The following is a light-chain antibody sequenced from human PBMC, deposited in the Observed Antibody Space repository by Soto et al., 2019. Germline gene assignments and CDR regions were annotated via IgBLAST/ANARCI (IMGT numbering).Light chain of an antibody. Sequence: DVVMTRSPLSLPVTLGQPASISCRSNQSLVHSDGIAYFSWFQQRPGRSPRRLIYKVSNRDSGVPARFSGSGSGTDFALKSSRVEAEDVGVYYCMQGTHWPITFGQGTRLEIK. V-gene: IGKV2-30*02. CDR1: QSLVHSDGIAY. CDR3: MQGTHWPIT. CDR2: KVS. J-gene: IGKJ5*01.